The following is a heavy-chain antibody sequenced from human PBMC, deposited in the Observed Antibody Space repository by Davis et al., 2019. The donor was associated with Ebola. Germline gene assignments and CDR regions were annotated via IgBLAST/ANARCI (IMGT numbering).Heavy chain of an antibody. CDR2: ISSSGSTI. D-gene: IGHD3-3*01. V-gene: IGHV3-11*01. CDR1: GFTFSDYY. Sequence: PGGSLRLSCAASGFTFSDYYMSWIRQAPGKGLEWVSYISSSGSTIYYADSVKGRFTISRDNAKNSLYLQMNSLRAEDTALYYCAKDIADGEGLRRFLEWLPSNYGMDVWGQGTTVTVSS. J-gene: IGHJ6*02. CDR3: AKDIADGEGLRRFLEWLPSNYGMDV.